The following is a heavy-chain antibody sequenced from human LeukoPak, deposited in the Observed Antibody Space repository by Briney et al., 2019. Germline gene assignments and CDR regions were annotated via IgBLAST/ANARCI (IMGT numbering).Heavy chain of an antibody. CDR3: ARSLPYGSTWYGRSDF. V-gene: IGHV3-7*03. Sequence: GGSLRLSCAASGFPFNAYWMTWVRQAPGKGLEWVANIRQDGDTQYYVDSVEGRFTISRDNAMNSLYLQMNSLRAEDTAIYYCARSLPYGSTWYGRSDFWGQGTLVAVSS. CDR2: IRQDGDTQ. CDR1: GFPFNAYW. D-gene: IGHD6-13*01. J-gene: IGHJ4*02.